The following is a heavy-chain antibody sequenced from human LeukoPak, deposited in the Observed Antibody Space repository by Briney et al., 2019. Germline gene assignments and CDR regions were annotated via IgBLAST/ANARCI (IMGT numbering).Heavy chain of an antibody. CDR2: ISGSGSST. Sequence: GGSLRLSCAASGFTFDNYAMSWVRQAPGKGLEWVSGISGSGSSTYYADSVKGRFTISRDNSENTLSLQMNSLRAEDTAVYYCAKDRRVATTMLTPDYWGQGTLVTVSS. D-gene: IGHD5-18*01. J-gene: IGHJ4*02. CDR1: GFTFDNYA. CDR3: AKDRRVATTMLTPDY. V-gene: IGHV3-23*01.